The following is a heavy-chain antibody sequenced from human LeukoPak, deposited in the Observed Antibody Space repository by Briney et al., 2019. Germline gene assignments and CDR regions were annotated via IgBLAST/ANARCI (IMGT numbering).Heavy chain of an antibody. J-gene: IGHJ4*02. V-gene: IGHV3-7*02. CDR3: ARASYDSSGYPINFDY. CDR2: IKHDGSET. CDR1: GFTFSSIW. Sequence: GGSLRLSCATSGFTFSSIWMSWVRQAPGKGLEWVANIKHDGSETNYVDSVKGRFTISRDNSKNTLYLQMNSLRAEDTAVYYCARASYDSSGYPINFDYWGQGTLVTVSS. D-gene: IGHD3-22*01.